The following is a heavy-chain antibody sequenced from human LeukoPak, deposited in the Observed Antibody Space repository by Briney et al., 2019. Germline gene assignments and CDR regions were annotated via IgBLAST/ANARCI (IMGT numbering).Heavy chain of an antibody. D-gene: IGHD3-3*01. CDR1: GFTFSSYA. CDR3: AKSGLRFLEWNYYGMDV. CDR2: ISGSGGST. J-gene: IGHJ6*02. V-gene: IGHV3-23*01. Sequence: GGSLRLSYAASGFTFSSYAMSWVRQAPGKGLEWVSAISGSGGSTYYADSVKGRFTISRDNSKNTLYLQMNSLRAEDTAVYYCAKSGLRFLEWNYYGMDVWGQGTTVTVSS.